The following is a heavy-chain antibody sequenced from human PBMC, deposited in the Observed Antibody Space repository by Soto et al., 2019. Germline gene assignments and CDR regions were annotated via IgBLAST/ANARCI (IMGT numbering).Heavy chain of an antibody. CDR1: GGSISSGGYY. CDR3: ARGPYSSSWYKEKSINYYYYYYMDV. J-gene: IGHJ6*03. CDR2: IYYSGST. D-gene: IGHD6-13*01. Sequence: SETLSLTCTVSGGSISSGGYYWSWIRQHPGKGLEWIGYIYYSGSTYYNPSLKSRVTISVDTSKNQFSLKLSSVTAADTAVYYCARGPYSSSWYKEKSINYYYYYYMDVWGKGTTVTVSS. V-gene: IGHV4-31*03.